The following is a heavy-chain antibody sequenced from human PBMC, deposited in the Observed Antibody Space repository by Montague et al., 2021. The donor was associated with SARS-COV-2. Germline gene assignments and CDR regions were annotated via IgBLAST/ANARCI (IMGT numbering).Heavy chain of an antibody. CDR3: AKDGAGYGDYLDY. V-gene: IGHV3-30*18. Sequence: SLRLSCAASGFTFSTYGIHWVRQAPGKGLEWVAVISYDGSYKYYPDSMRGRFSISRDNSDNTLYLQMYSLRAEDTGVYYCAKDGAGYGDYLDYWGQGTLVTVSS. CDR1: GFTFSTYG. CDR2: ISYDGSYK. J-gene: IGHJ4*02. D-gene: IGHD4-17*01.